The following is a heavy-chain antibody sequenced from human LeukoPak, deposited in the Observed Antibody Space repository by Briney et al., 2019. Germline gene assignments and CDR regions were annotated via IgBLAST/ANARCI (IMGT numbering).Heavy chain of an antibody. CDR2: IYSGGST. D-gene: IGHD6-13*01. V-gene: IGHV3-66*01. J-gene: IGHJ4*02. CDR1: GFTFSNLA. CDR3: AVIAAAGIDY. Sequence: GGSLRLSCAASGFTFSNLAMNWVRQAPGKGLEWVSVIYSGGSTYYADSVKGRFTISRDNSKNTLYLQMNSLRAEDTAVYYCAVIAAAGIDYWGQGTLVTVSS.